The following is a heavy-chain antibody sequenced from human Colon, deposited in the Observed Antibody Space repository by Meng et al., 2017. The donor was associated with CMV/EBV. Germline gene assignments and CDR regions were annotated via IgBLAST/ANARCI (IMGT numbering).Heavy chain of an antibody. Sequence: ESLKISCAVSGGSITDYYWHWMRQSPGKGLEWIGYIHYTGLTNYSPSLKSRVTMAVDTSKNQLSLKLTSVTAADTAVFYCARGPIAARADLWGQGALVTVSS. D-gene: IGHD6-25*01. V-gene: IGHV4-59*01. CDR3: ARGPIAARADL. J-gene: IGHJ5*02. CDR2: IHYTGLT. CDR1: GGSITDYY.